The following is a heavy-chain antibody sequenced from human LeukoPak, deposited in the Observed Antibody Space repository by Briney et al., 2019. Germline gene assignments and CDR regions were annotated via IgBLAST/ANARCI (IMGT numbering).Heavy chain of an antibody. V-gene: IGHV3-21*04. Sequence: PGGSLRLSCAASGFTFSSYSMNWVRQAPGKGLEWVSSISSSSSYIYYADSVKGRFTISRDNAKNSLHLQMNSLRAEDTALYYCAGYSSGLFDYWGQGTLVTVSS. CDR2: ISSSSSYI. J-gene: IGHJ4*02. CDR1: GFTFSSYS. D-gene: IGHD6-19*01. CDR3: AGYSSGLFDY.